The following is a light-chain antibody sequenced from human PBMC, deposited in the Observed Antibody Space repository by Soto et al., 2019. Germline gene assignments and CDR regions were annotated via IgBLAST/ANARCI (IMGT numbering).Light chain of an antibody. CDR3: CSYAGSHSFI. CDR2: DVN. J-gene: IGLJ2*01. CDR1: SSDVGGYIS. Sequence: QSALTQPRSVSGSAGQSVTISCTGTSSDVGGYISVSWYQHRPGKAPKLILHDVNKRPSGVPDRFSGSKSGNTASLTISGLQAEDEADYFCCSYAGSHSFIFGGGTKVTVL. V-gene: IGLV2-11*01.